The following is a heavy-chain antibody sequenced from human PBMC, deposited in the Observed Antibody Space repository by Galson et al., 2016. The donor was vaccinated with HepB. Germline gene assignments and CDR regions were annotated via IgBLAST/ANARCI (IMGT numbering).Heavy chain of an antibody. Sequence: SLRLSCAASGFTFSSYWMSWVRQAPGKRLECVANIKQDGSEQYYVDSVKGRFTISRDNAKKSLYLQMNSLRDEDTAISFCARDGNHGYDMDYWGQGTLGTVS. CDR3: ARDGNHGYDMDY. J-gene: IGHJ4*02. CDR1: GFTFSSYW. CDR2: IKQDGSEQ. V-gene: IGHV3-7*01. D-gene: IGHD1-14*01.